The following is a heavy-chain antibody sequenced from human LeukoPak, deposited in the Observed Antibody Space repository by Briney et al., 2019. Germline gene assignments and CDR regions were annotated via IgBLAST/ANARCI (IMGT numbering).Heavy chain of an antibody. CDR2: ISYDGSNK. CDR3: VRVTHSSYSYGYGHGDC. V-gene: IGHV3-30-3*01. D-gene: IGHD5-18*01. Sequence: GGSLRLSCAASGFTFSSYAMDWVRQAPGKGLEWVAVISYDGSNKYYADSVKGRFTISRDNSKNTLYLQMNSLRAEDTAVYYCVRVTHSSYSYGYGHGDCWSQGTLVTVSS. J-gene: IGHJ4*02. CDR1: GFTFSSYA.